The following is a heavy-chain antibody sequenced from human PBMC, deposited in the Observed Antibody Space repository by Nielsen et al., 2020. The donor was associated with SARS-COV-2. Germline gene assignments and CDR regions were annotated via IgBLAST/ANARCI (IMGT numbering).Heavy chain of an antibody. CDR1: GGSISSGGYS. J-gene: IGHJ3*02. CDR2: IYHSGST. CDR3: AREKRHDSSGYHGAFDI. Sequence: SETLSLTCAVSGGSISSGGYSWSWIRQPPGKGLEWIGYIYHSGSTYYNPSLKSRVTISVDRSKNQFSLKLSSVTAADTAVYYCAREKRHDSSGYHGAFDIWGQGTMVTVSS. V-gene: IGHV4-30-2*01. D-gene: IGHD3-22*01.